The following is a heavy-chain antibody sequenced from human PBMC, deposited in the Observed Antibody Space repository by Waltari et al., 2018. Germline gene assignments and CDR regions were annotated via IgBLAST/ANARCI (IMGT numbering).Heavy chain of an antibody. CDR3: ARDSALGDFDY. CDR1: GFTFSSDS. J-gene: IGHJ4*02. Sequence: EVQLVESGGGLVKPGGSLRLSCAASGFTFSSDSMTWVRQAPGKGLEWVSSISSSSSYIYYADSVKGRFTISRDNAKNSLYLQMNSLRAEDTAVYYCARDSALGDFDYWGQGTLVTVSS. D-gene: IGHD3-16*01. CDR2: ISSSSSYI. V-gene: IGHV3-21*01.